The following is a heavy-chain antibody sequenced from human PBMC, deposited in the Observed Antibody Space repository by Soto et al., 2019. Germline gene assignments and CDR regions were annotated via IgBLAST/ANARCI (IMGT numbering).Heavy chain of an antibody. CDR2: ISSSGSII. D-gene: IGHD3-22*01. V-gene: IGHV3-48*03. J-gene: IGHJ5*02. CDR1: GFTFSVYE. CDR3: ARGVLYYYDSSGYPHWFDP. Sequence: PGGSLTLSCAAFGFTFSVYEINWVRQAPGKGLEWVSYISSSGSIIYYADSVKGRFTISRDNAKNSLYLQTNSLRAEDTAVYYCARGVLYYYDSSGYPHWFDPWGQGTLVTVSS.